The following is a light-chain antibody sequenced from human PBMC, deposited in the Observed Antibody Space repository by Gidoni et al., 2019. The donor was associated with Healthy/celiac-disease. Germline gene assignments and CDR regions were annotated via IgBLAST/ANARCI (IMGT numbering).Light chain of an antibody. V-gene: IGLV2-11*01. CDR1: SSDVGGYNY. CDR3: CSYAGSYTLI. J-gene: IGLJ2*01. Sequence: SALTPPPPVAGAPGQSVPIPCTGTSSDVGGYNYVSWYQQHPGKAPKLMIYDVSKRPSGVPDRFSGSKSGNTASLTISGLQAEDEADYYCCSYAGSYTLIFGGGTKLTVL. CDR2: DVS.